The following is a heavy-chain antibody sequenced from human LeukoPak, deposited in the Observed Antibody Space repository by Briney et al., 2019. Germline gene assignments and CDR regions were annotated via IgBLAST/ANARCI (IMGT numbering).Heavy chain of an antibody. Sequence: GGSLRLSCEASGFTFSTYAMSWVRQAPGKGLEWVSAIPNSGGGTHYTDSVKGRFTISRDNSKNTLYLQMSSLRAEDTAVYYCVKDRTGGYFDSWGQGTLVAVSS. D-gene: IGHD1-14*01. CDR3: VKDRTGGYFDS. CDR2: IPNSGGGT. CDR1: GFTFSTYA. J-gene: IGHJ4*02. V-gene: IGHV3-23*01.